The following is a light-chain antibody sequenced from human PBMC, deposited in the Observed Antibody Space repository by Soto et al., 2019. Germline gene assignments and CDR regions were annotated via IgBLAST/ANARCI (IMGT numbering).Light chain of an antibody. CDR2: GAS. CDR1: QTISNTF. Sequence: EIVLTQSPGTLSLSPGERATLSCRASQTISNTFLAWYQQRPGQAPRLLIYGASGRAAGIPDRFSGSGSVTDFTLSISRLEPEDFAVYYCQQYGVSPTFGGGTNVEIK. V-gene: IGKV3-20*01. CDR3: QQYGVSPT. J-gene: IGKJ4*01.